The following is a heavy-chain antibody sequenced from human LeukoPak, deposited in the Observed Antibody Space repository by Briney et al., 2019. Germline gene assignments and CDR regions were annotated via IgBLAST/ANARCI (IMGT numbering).Heavy chain of an antibody. V-gene: IGHV3-21*01. J-gene: IGHJ4*02. CDR1: GFTFSSYS. CDR3: ARRGSLGYSYGLYYFDY. D-gene: IGHD5-18*01. Sequence: PGGSLRLSCAASGFTFSSYSMNWVRQAPGKGLEWVSSISSSSSYIYYADSVKGRFTISRDNAKNSLYLQMNSLRAEDTAVYYCARRGSLGYSYGLYYFDYWGQGTLVTVSS. CDR2: ISSSSSYI.